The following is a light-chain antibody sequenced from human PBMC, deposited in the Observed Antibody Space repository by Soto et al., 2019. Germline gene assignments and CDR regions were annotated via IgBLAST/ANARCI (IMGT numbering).Light chain of an antibody. CDR2: DAS. Sequence: EIVLTQSPATLSLSPGEKATLSCRASESVSSYLAWFQQKPGQGPRLLIYDASNREPDIPARFSGSGSGTDFTLTISSLEPEDFAVYYCQQRSNWPPTFGQGTKVDIK. CDR1: ESVSSY. CDR3: QQRSNWPPT. J-gene: IGKJ1*01. V-gene: IGKV3-11*01.